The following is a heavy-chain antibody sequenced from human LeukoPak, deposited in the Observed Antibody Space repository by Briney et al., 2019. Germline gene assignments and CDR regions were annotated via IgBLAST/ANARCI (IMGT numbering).Heavy chain of an antibody. CDR1: GFTFSSYW. Sequence: DPGGSLRLSCAASGFTFSSYWMPWVRQAPGKGLVWVSRISSDGSSTSYADSVKGRFTISRDNAKNTLYLQMNSLRAEDTAVYYCARSMIFPPDSFDYWGQGTLVTVSS. J-gene: IGHJ4*02. D-gene: IGHD3-22*01. CDR2: ISSDGSST. V-gene: IGHV3-74*01. CDR3: ARSMIFPPDSFDY.